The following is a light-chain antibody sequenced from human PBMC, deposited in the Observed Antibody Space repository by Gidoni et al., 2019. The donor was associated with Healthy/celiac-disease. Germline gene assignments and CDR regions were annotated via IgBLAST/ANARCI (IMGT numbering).Light chain of an antibody. Sequence: DIQMTQSPSTLSASVGDRVTITCRASQSISSWLAWYQHKPEKAPKLLIYKASSLESGVPSRFSGSGSGTEFTLTISSLQPDDFATYYCQQYNSYTWTFGQGTKVEIK. CDR3: QQYNSYTWT. J-gene: IGKJ1*01. CDR2: KAS. V-gene: IGKV1-5*03. CDR1: QSISSW.